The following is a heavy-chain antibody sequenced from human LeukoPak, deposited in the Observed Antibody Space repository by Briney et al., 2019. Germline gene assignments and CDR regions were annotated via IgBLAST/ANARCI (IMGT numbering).Heavy chain of an antibody. CDR2: INPDGSST. CDR1: GFTFSSYW. V-gene: IGHV3-74*01. Sequence: GGSLRLSCAASGFTFSSYWMHWVRQVPGKGLVWVSRINPDGSSTSYAESVKGRFTISRDNAKNTLYLQMNSLRAEDTAVYFCTRDTPGMGVDYWGQGTLVTVSS. CDR3: TRDTPGMGVDY. D-gene: IGHD1-26*01. J-gene: IGHJ4*02.